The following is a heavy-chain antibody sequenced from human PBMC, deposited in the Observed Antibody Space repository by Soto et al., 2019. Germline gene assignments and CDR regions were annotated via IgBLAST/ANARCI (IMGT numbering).Heavy chain of an antibody. CDR2: IKQDGSDK. CDR1: GFTFSSYL. Sequence: PGGSLRLSCAASGFTFSSYLMSWVRQAPGKGLEWVANIKQDGSDKYYVDSVKGRFTISRDNAKNSLYLQMNSLRAEDTAVYYCARFDVGSHSWGPGTLITVSS. CDR3: ARFDVGSHS. V-gene: IGHV3-7*01. J-gene: IGHJ4*02. D-gene: IGHD3-9*01.